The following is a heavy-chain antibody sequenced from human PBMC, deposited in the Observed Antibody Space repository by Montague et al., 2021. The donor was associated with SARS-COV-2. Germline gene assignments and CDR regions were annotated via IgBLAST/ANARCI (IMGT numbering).Heavy chain of an antibody. CDR3: AEVTYYDILTGPIPFRYYFDY. CDR2: IYSGGSST. V-gene: IGHV3-23*03. J-gene: IGHJ4*02. D-gene: IGHD3-9*01. Sequence: SLKLSCAASGFTFSSSAMIWVRQAPGKGLEWVSVIYSGGSSTYYADSVKGRFTVSRDNSKNTLYLEMNSLRAEDTAVYYCAEVTYYDILTGPIPFRYYFDYWGQGTLVTVSS. CDR1: GFTFSSSA.